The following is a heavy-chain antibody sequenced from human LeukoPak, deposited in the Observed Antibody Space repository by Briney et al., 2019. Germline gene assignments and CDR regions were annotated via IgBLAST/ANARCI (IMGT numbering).Heavy chain of an antibody. D-gene: IGHD3-9*01. CDR2: ISYDGSNK. CDR1: GFTFSSYG. CDR3: AKDSGYYDILTGYYTSGAFDI. J-gene: IGHJ3*02. Sequence: GGSLRLSCAASGFTFSSYGMHWVRQAPGKGLEWVAVISYDGSNKYYADSVKGRFTISRDNSKNTLYLQMNSLRAEDTAVYYCAKDSGYYDILTGYYTSGAFDIWGKGTMVTVSS. V-gene: IGHV3-30*18.